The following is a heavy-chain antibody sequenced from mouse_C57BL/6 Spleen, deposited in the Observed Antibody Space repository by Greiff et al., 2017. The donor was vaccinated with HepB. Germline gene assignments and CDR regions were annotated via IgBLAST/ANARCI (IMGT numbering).Heavy chain of an antibody. D-gene: IGHD2-4*01. V-gene: IGHV1-55*01. CDR2: IYPGSGST. CDR3: ASPYYEYGDYYAMDY. CDR1: GYTFTSYW. Sequence: QVQLQQPGAELVKPGASVKMSCKASGYTFTSYWITWVKQRPGQGLEWIGDIYPGSGSTNYNEKFKSKATLTVDTSSSTAYMQLSSLTSEDSAVYYCASPYYEYGDYYAMDYWGQGTSVTVSS. J-gene: IGHJ4*01.